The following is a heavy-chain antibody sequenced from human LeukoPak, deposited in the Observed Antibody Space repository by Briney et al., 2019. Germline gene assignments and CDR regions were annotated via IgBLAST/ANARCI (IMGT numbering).Heavy chain of an antibody. D-gene: IGHD1-26*01. CDR2: ISSDGSRT. J-gene: IGHJ1*01. CDR3: AKKLSGSYEEGMQQ. V-gene: IGHV3-30*18. Sequence: GGSLRLSCAASGFPFSSYGMHWVRQAPGKGLEWVAVISSDGSRTHDADSVKGRFTISRDNSKNTLYLQMSSLRAEDTAVYYCAKKLSGSYEEGMQQWGQGTLVTVSS. CDR1: GFPFSSYG.